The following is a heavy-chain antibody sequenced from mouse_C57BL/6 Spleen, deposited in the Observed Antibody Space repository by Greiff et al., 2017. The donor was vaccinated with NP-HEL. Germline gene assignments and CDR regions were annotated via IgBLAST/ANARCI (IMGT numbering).Heavy chain of an antibody. CDR3: ADSSGYGWFAY. Sequence: VQLQQSGPELVKPGASVKISCKASGYAFSSSWMNWVKQRPGKGLEWIGRIYPGDGDTNYNGKFKGKATLTADKSSSTAYMQLSSLTSEDSAVYVCADSSGYGWFAYWGQGTLVTVSA. V-gene: IGHV1-82*01. CDR2: IYPGDGDT. CDR1: GYAFSSSW. J-gene: IGHJ3*01. D-gene: IGHD3-2*02.